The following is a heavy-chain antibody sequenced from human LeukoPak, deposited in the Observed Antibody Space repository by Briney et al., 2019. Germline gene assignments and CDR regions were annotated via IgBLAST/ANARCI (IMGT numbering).Heavy chain of an antibody. CDR3: ARDNYVVVTAIAMDV. D-gene: IGHD2-21*02. V-gene: IGHV1-18*01. CDR1: GYTFTSYG. J-gene: IGHJ6*02. CDR2: ISAYNGNT. Sequence: ASVTVSCKASGYTFTSYGISWVRQAPGQGLEWMGWISAYNGNTNYAQKLQGRVTMTTDTSTSTAYMELRSLRSDDTAVYYCARDNYVVVTAIAMDVWGQGTTVTVSS.